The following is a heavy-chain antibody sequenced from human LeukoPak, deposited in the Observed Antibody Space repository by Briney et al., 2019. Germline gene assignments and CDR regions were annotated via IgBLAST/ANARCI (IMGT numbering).Heavy chain of an antibody. D-gene: IGHD5-12*01. Sequence: ASVKVSCKASGYTFTSYDINWVRQATGQGLEWMGWMNPNSGNTGHAQKFQGRVTMTRNISINTVHMELSSLRFEDTAVYYCARRGYSGYGGYYMDVWGKGTTVTVSS. CDR3: ARRGYSGYGGYYMDV. V-gene: IGHV1-8*01. CDR1: GYTFTSYD. CDR2: MNPNSGNT. J-gene: IGHJ6*03.